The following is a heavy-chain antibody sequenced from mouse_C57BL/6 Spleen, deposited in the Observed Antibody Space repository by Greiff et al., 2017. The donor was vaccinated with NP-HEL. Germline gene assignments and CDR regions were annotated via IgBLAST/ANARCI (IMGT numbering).Heavy chain of an antibody. J-gene: IGHJ2*01. CDR2: ISSGSSTI. Sequence: EVQVVESGGGLVKPGGSLKLSCAASGFTFSDYGMHWVRQAPEKGLEWVAYISSGSSTIYYADTVKGRFTISIDNAKTTRFLQITSLRSEDTTMYYCAREFSSTMVTGFDSWGQGTTLTVSS. V-gene: IGHV5-17*01. D-gene: IGHD2-2*01. CDR1: GFTFSDYG. CDR3: AREFSSTMVTGFDS.